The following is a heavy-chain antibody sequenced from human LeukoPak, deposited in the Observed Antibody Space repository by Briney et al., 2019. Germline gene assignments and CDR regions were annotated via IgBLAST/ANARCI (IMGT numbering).Heavy chain of an antibody. CDR3: ATHHYDSSGYYSPDY. CDR2: ISYDGSNK. J-gene: IGHJ4*02. CDR1: GFTFSSYW. D-gene: IGHD3-22*01. Sequence: PGGSLRLSCAASGFTFSSYWMSWVRQAPGKGLEWVAVISYDGSNKYYADSVKGRFTISRDNSKNTLYLQMNSLRAEDTAVYYCATHHYDSSGYYSPDYWGQGTLVTVSS. V-gene: IGHV3-30-3*01.